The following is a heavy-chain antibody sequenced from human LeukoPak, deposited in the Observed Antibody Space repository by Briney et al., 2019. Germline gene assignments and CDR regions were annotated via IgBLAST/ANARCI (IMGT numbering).Heavy chain of an antibody. D-gene: IGHD3-10*01. CDR1: GYTLTELS. CDR3: ARNYYGSGSYYTADGMDV. Sequence: ASVKVSCKVSGYTLTELSMHWVRQAPGKGLEWMGGFNPEDGETIYAQKFQGRVTMTEDTSTDTAYMELSSLGSEDTAVYYCARNYYGSGSYYTADGMDVWGQGTTVTVSS. V-gene: IGHV1-24*01. CDR2: FNPEDGET. J-gene: IGHJ6*02.